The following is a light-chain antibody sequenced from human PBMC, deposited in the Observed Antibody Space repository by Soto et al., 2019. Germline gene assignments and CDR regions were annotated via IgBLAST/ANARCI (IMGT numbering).Light chain of an antibody. CDR3: MQGTNWPLT. CDR2: RVS. Sequence: DVVMTQSPLSLPVTLGQPASISCRSSQSLVYTDGNTYLSWFQQRPGQAPRRLIYRVSNRDSGVPDRFSGSGSGTDFTLKISRVEAEDVGVYYCMQGTNWPLTFGGGTKVDIK. CDR1: QSLVYTDGNTY. J-gene: IGKJ4*01. V-gene: IGKV2-30*01.